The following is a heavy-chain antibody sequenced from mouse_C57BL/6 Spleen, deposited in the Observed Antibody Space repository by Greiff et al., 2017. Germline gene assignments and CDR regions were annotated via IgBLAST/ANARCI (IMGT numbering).Heavy chain of an antibody. CDR1: GFTFSSYA. CDR2: ISDGGSYT. Sequence: VQLKESGGGLVKPGGSLKLSCAASGFTFSSYAMSWVRQTPEKRLEWVATISDGGSYTYYPDNVKGRFTISRDNAKNNLYLQMSHLKSEDTAMYYCAREGDDGYYAWFAYWGQGTLVTVSA. CDR3: AREGDDGYYAWFAY. D-gene: IGHD2-3*01. J-gene: IGHJ3*01. V-gene: IGHV5-4*01.